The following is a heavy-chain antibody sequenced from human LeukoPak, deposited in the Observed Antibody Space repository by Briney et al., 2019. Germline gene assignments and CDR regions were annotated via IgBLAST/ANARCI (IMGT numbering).Heavy chain of an antibody. V-gene: IGHV3-33*06. CDR3: AKDLVPRAGGYNWFDP. D-gene: IGHD3-10*01. J-gene: IGHJ5*02. CDR1: GFTFSSYG. CDR2: IWYDGSNK. Sequence: GRSLRLSCAASGFTFSSYGMHWVRQAPGKGLEWVAVIWYDGSNKYYADSVKGRFTISRDNSKNTLYLQMNSLRAEDTAVYYCAKDLVPRAGGYNWFDPWGQGTLVTVSS.